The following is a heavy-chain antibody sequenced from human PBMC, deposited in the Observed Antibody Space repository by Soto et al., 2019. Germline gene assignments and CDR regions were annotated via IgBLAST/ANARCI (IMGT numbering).Heavy chain of an antibody. J-gene: IGHJ6*02. V-gene: IGHV4-30-4*01. CDR2: IYYSGST. CDR1: GGSISSGDYS. D-gene: IGHD3-10*01. CDR3: ARDHGDNDYYYYGMDV. Sequence: PSETLSLTCTVSGGSISSGDYSWSWVRQSPGKGLEWIGYIYYSGSTYYNPSLKSRVTISVDTSKNQFSLKLSSVTAADTAVYYCARDHGDNDYYYYGMDVWGQGTTVTVS.